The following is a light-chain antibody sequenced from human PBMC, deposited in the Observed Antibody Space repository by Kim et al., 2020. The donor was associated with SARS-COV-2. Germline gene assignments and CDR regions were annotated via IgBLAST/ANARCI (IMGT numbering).Light chain of an antibody. V-gene: IGLV3-19*01. Sequence: AWVKTVRITCQGDSLRSYYASWYQQKPGQAPVLVIYGKNNRPSGIPDRFSGSSSGNTASLTITGAQAEDEADYYCNSRDSSGNHLVFGGGTKLTVL. CDR3: NSRDSSGNHLV. CDR2: GKN. CDR1: SLRSYY. J-gene: IGLJ2*01.